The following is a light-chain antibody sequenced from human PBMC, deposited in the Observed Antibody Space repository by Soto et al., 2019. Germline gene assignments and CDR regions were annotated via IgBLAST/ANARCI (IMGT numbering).Light chain of an antibody. CDR2: DVS. CDR1: SSDVGGYNY. CDR3: SAYTTSSTYV. V-gene: IGLV2-14*03. Sequence: QSVLTQPASVSGSPGQSITISCTGTSSDVGGYNYVSWYQQHPGKAPKLMIYDVSNRPSGVSNRFSGFKSGNTASLTISGLHAEDVADYYCSAYTTSSTYVSGTGTKV. J-gene: IGLJ1*01.